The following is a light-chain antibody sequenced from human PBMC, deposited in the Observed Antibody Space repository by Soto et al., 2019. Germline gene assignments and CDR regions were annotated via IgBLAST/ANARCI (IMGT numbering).Light chain of an antibody. J-gene: IGKJ1*01. CDR2: DAS. Sequence: DVQITQSPSTLSASVGDRVTITCRASQSISSWLAWYQQKPGKAPKLLIYDASSLESGVPSRFSGSGSGTEFTLTISSLQSEDFAVYYCQQYNNWPLTFGQGTKVDIK. CDR1: QSISSW. V-gene: IGKV1-5*01. CDR3: QQYNNWPLT.